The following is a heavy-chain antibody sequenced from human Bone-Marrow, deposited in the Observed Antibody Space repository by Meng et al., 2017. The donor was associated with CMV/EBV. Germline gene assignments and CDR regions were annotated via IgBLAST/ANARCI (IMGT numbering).Heavy chain of an antibody. CDR1: GDSVSSNSAA. J-gene: IGHJ6*04. D-gene: IGHD1-14*01. CDR3: AGRITGTTDYYYYGMDV. CDR2: TYYRSKWYN. V-gene: IGHV6-1*01. Sequence: LRLSCAISGDSVSSNSAAWNWIRQSPSRGLEWLGRTYYRSKWYNDYAVSVKSRITINPDTSKNQFSLQLNSVTPEDTAVYYCAGRITGTTDYYYYGMDVWGEGTTATFSS.